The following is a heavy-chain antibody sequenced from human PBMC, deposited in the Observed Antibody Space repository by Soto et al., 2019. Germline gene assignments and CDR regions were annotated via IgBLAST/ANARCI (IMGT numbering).Heavy chain of an antibody. V-gene: IGHV1-18*01. CDR2: ISAYNGNT. Sequence: QVKLVQSGAEVKKPGASVKVSCKASGYTFTSYGISWVRQAPGQGLEWMGWISAYNGNTNYAQKLQGRVTMTTDTSTSTAYMEQRSLRADDTAVYYCARSLWKQLDPDDAFDIWGQGTMVTVSS. D-gene: IGHD6-13*01. CDR3: ARSLWKQLDPDDAFDI. J-gene: IGHJ3*02. CDR1: GYTFTSYG.